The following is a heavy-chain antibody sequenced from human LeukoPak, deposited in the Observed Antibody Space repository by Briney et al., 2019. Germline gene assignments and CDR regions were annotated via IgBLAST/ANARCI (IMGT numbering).Heavy chain of an antibody. V-gene: IGHV1-2*02. CDR2: INPNSGGT. CDR1: GYTFTGYY. D-gene: IGHD2-21*02. Sequence: ASVKVSCKASGYTFTGYYMHWVRQAPGQGLEWMGWINPNSGGTNYAQKFQGRVTMTRDTSISTAYMELSRLRSDDTAVYYCARLLVVTAIHPLGFDYWGQGTLVTVSS. CDR3: ARLLVVTAIHPLGFDY. J-gene: IGHJ4*02.